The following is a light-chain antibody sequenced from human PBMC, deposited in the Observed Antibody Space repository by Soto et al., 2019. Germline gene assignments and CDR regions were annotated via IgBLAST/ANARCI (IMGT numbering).Light chain of an antibody. Sequence: EIVFTQSPVTLSLSQVERATLSFMASQSVSSSYLAWYQQKPGQAPRLLIYGASSRATGIPDRFSGSGSGTDFTLTISRLEPEDFAVYYCQHFKSFPINCGQGTRREIK. J-gene: IGKJ5*01. V-gene: IGKV3-20*01. CDR1: QSVSSSY. CDR3: QHFKSFPIN. CDR2: GAS.